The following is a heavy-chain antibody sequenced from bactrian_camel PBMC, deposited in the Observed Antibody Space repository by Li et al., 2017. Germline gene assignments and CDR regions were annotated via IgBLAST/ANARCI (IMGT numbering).Heavy chain of an antibody. J-gene: IGHJ4*01. V-gene: IGHV3S1*01. CDR3: ATDQRLDMPAI. CDR1: GYIDKRNC. CDR2: IYNGGGST. Sequence: HVQLVESGGGSVQAGGSLRLSCVASGYIDKRNCMGWVRQIAGEGREGIATIYNGGGSTWYHGSVKGRFTISRDNAKNTVYLEMNSLKSEDTALYYCATDQRLDMPAIGGQGTQVTVS. D-gene: IGHD1*01.